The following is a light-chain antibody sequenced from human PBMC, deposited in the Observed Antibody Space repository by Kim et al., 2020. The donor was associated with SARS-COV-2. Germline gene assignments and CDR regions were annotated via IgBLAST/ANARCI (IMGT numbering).Light chain of an antibody. J-gene: IGLJ3*02. CDR3: AAWDDSLNGWV. Sequence: GQRVTISCSGSSSTIRSHTLHWYQQLPGTAPKLLIYTINQRPSGVPDRFSGSMSGTSASLAISGLQFEDEADYYCAAWDDSLNGWVFGGGTKLTVL. CDR2: TIN. CDR1: SSTIRSHT. V-gene: IGLV1-44*01.